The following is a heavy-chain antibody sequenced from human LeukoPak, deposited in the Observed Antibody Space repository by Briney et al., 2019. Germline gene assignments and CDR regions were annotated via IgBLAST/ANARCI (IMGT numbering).Heavy chain of an antibody. CDR1: GYTFTSYG. CDR2: IKQDGGER. V-gene: IGHV3-7*04. Sequence: GASVKVSCKASGYTFTSYGISWVRQAPGKGLEWVANIKQDGGERYFVDSVKGRFTISRDNAKNSLYLQMNSLRAEDTAVYYCARDRAGFLDAFDIWGQGTMVTVSS. D-gene: IGHD3-10*01. CDR3: ARDRAGFLDAFDI. J-gene: IGHJ3*02.